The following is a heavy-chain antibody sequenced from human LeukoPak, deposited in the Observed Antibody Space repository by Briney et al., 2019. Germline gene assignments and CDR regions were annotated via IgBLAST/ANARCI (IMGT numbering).Heavy chain of an antibody. CDR2: IYYSGST. CDR3: ARAEGHCSGGSCYDDAFDI. D-gene: IGHD2-15*01. J-gene: IGHJ3*02. Sequence: SETLSLTCTVSGGSISSSSYYWGWIRQPPGKGLEWIGSIYYSGSTYYNPSLKSRVTISVDTSKNQFSLKLSSVTAADTAVYYCARAEGHCSGGSCYDDAFDIWGQGTMVTVSS. CDR1: GGSISSSSYY. V-gene: IGHV4-39*07.